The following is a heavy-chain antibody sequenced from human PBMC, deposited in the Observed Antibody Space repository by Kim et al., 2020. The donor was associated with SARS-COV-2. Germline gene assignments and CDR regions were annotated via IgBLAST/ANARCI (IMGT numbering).Heavy chain of an antibody. CDR1: GFTFSSHA. V-gene: IGHV3-23*01. CDR2: VCGGDGDT. D-gene: IGHD3-10*01. CDR3: EKPRSGSCGAQIDL. J-gene: IGHJ5*02. Sequence: GGSLRLSCGASGFTFSSHAMAWVRQAPGKGLEWVSSVCGGDGDTYNADSAKGRCSISRDNSKNKLYLQMKSLRAEDTARYDCEKPRSGSCGAQIDLWGQGTLVTVSS.